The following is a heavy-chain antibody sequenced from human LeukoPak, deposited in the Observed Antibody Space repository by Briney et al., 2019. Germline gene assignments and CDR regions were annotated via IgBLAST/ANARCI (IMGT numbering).Heavy chain of an antibody. V-gene: IGHV3-23*01. Sequence: GGSLRLSCAASGFTFRYYAMSWVRQAPGKGLEWVSAIRGSGDSTYYADSVKGRFTISRDNSKSTLYLQMNSLRDEDTAVYYCAKGDYYYDTSGYYPPDYWGQGTLVTVSS. D-gene: IGHD3-22*01. CDR3: AKGDYYYDTSGYYPPDY. CDR2: IRGSGDST. CDR1: GFTFRYYA. J-gene: IGHJ4*02.